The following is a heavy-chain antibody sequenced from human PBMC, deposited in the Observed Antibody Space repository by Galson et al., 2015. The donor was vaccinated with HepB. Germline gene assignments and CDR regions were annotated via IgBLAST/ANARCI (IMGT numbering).Heavy chain of an antibody. J-gene: IGHJ6*02. Sequence: QSGAEVKKPGESLKISCKSSGYNFTTYWIGWVRQMPGKGLEWMGIIFPADSDTRYSPSFQGQVTISADKSISPAYLQWISLRASDSAMYYCARRHATTTDYGMDVWGQGTTVTVSS. CDR1: GYNFTTYW. D-gene: IGHD1-1*01. V-gene: IGHV5-51*03. CDR3: ARRHATTTDYGMDV. CDR2: IFPADSDT.